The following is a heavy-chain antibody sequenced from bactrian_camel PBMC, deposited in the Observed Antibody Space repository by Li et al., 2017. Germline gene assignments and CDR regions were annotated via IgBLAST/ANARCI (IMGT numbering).Heavy chain of an antibody. V-gene: IGHV3S67*01. D-gene: IGHD3*01. CDR3: EWRGSGMGCGTY. CDR2: IRSDGA. CDR1: GSTSSYNC. Sequence: DVQLVESGGGLVQPGGSLRLSCATSGSTSSYNCVAWVRQAPGKEREFVSSIRSDGAISTSDFAQGRFFIHQDNDKKTVYLQMNNLKFEDTGTYTCEWRGSGMGCGTYWGQGTQVTVS. J-gene: IGHJ4*01.